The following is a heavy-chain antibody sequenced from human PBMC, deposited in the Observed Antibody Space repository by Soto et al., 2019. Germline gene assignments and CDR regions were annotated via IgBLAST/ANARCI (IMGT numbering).Heavy chain of an antibody. CDR2: IIPIFGTA. J-gene: IGHJ4*02. D-gene: IGHD3-22*01. CDR3: ASFGYDSRAYYFDY. CDR1: GGTFSSYA. Sequence: QVQLVQSGAEVKKPGSSVKVSCKASGGTFSSYAISWVRQAPGQGLEWMGGIIPIFGTANYAQQFQGRVTITADESTSTAYMELSSLRSEDTAVYYCASFGYDSRAYYFDYWGQGTLVTVSS. V-gene: IGHV1-69*12.